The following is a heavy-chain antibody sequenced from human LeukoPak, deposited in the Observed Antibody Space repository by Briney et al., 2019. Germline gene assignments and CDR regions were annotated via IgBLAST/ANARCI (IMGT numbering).Heavy chain of an antibody. CDR2: ISSSSSYT. D-gene: IGHD6-13*01. V-gene: IGHV3-11*06. J-gene: IGHJ4*02. Sequence: GGSLRLACAVSGFTFSDYYMTWIRRAPGKGLEWVSYISSSSSYTNYADSVKGRFTISRDNAKNSLYLQMNSLRAEDSAVYYCVRVRGRQQLVYFDYWGQGTLVTVSS. CDR1: GFTFSDYY. CDR3: VRVRGRQQLVYFDY.